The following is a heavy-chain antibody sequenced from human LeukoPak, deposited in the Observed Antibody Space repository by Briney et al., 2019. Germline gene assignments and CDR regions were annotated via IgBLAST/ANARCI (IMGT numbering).Heavy chain of an antibody. V-gene: IGHV4-34*01. CDR3: ARGIVATIDY. Sequence: SETLSLTCAVYGGSFSGYYWSWIRQPPGKGLEWTGEINHSGSTNYNPSLKSRVTISVDTSKNQFSLKLSSVTAADTAVYYCARGIVATIDYWGQGTLVTVSS. D-gene: IGHD5-12*01. CDR1: GGSFSGYY. CDR2: INHSGST. J-gene: IGHJ4*02.